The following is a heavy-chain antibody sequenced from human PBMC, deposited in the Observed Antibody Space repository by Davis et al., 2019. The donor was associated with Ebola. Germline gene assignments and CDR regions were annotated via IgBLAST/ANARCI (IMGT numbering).Heavy chain of an antibody. D-gene: IGHD4-11*01. J-gene: IGHJ6*02. CDR3: ARVGTTPYYYYGMDV. Sequence: PGGSLRLSCAASGLTFSDHYMDWVRQAPGKGLEWVGRTRNKANSYTTEYAASVKGRFTISRDDSKNSLYLQMNSLKTEDTAVYYCARVGTTPYYYYGMDVWGQGTTVTVSS. CDR1: GLTFSDHY. CDR2: TRNKANSYTT. V-gene: IGHV3-72*01.